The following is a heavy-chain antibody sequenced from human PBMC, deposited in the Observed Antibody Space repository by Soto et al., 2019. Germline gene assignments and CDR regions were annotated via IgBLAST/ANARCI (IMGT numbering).Heavy chain of an antibody. CDR2: IYYSGST. J-gene: IGHJ4*02. Sequence: SETLSLTCTVSGGSVSSGSYYWSWIRQPPGKGLEWIGYIYYSGSTNYNPSLKSRVTISVDTSKNQFSLKLSSVTAADTAVYYCARGSGLAAAGFDYWGQGTLVTVSS. V-gene: IGHV4-61*01. CDR3: ARGSGLAAAGFDY. D-gene: IGHD6-13*01. CDR1: GGSVSSGSYY.